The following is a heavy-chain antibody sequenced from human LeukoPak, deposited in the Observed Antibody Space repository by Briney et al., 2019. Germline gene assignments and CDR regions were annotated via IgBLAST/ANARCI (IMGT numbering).Heavy chain of an antibody. V-gene: IGHV3-30*02. CDR1: GFTFSSYG. J-gene: IGHJ4*02. D-gene: IGHD3-22*01. Sequence: GGSLRLSCAASGFTFSSYGMHWVRQAPGKGLEWVAFIRYDGSNKYYADSVKGRFTISRDNSKNTLYLQMNSLRAEDTAVYYCARNELDYYDSSGYPSDYWGQGTLVTVSS. CDR3: ARNELDYYDSSGYPSDY. CDR2: IRYDGSNK.